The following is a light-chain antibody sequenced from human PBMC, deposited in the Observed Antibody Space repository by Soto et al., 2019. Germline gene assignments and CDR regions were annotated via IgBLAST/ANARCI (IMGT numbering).Light chain of an antibody. V-gene: IGKV3-15*01. CDR2: DAS. CDR3: QQYKTWPPLT. J-gene: IGKJ4*01. Sequence: EIVMTQSPATLSVSPGERATLSCRASQSVSSNLAWYQQKPGQAPRLLIYDASTRATGIPARFSGSGSGTECILTISSLQSEDFAVYYCQQYKTWPPLTFGGGTKVDI. CDR1: QSVSSN.